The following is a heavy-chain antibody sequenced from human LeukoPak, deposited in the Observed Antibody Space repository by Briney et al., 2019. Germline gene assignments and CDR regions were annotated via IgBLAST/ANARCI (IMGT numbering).Heavy chain of an antibody. CDR2: ISPNSADI. Sequence: GGSLRLSCAASGFTFTDVYMSWIRQSPGKGLEWLAYISPNSADISYADSVKGRFTISRDNAKNSLYLQMNSLRPEDTAVYYCVYGGSYYVAWGQGTLVTVSS. V-gene: IGHV3-11*04. J-gene: IGHJ5*02. CDR3: VYGGSYYVA. D-gene: IGHD1-26*01. CDR1: GFTFTDVY.